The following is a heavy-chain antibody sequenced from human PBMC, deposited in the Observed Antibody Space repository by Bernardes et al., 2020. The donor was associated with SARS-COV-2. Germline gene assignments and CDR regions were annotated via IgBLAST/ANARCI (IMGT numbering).Heavy chain of an antibody. D-gene: IGHD1-20*01. CDR3: ARNYNPPLSYYYYGMDV. J-gene: IGHJ6*02. Sequence: ASVKVSCKASGYTFTGYYMHWVRQAPGQGLEWMGWINPNSGGTNYAQKFQGRVTMTRDTSISTAYMELSRLRPDDTAVYYCARNYNPPLSYYYYGMDVWGQGTTVTVSS. V-gene: IGHV1-2*02. CDR2: INPNSGGT. CDR1: GYTFTGYY.